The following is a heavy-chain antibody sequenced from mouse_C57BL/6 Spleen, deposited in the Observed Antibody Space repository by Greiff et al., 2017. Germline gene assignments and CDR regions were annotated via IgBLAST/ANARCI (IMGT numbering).Heavy chain of an antibody. J-gene: IGHJ2*01. CDR3: ARCHNYYDVYS. D-gene: IGHD1-1*01. Sequence: EVQLQQSGPELVKPGASVKISCKASGYTFTDYYMNWVKQSHGKSLEWIGDINPNNGGTSYNQKFKGKATVTGDKSSSTAYMELRSLTSEDSAVYYWARCHNYYDVYSWGQGTTLTSSS. V-gene: IGHV1-26*01. CDR2: INPNNGGT. CDR1: GYTFTDYY.